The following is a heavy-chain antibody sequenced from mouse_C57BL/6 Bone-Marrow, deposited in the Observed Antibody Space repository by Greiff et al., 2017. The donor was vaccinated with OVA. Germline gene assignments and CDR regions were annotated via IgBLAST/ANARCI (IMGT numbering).Heavy chain of an antibody. CDR1: GYTFTSST. CDR2: IHPSSGYT. CDR3: ARELTGTDWYFDV. V-gene: IGHV1-4*01. D-gene: IGHD4-1*01. J-gene: IGHJ1*03. Sequence: VQLQPSGAELARPGASVKMSCKASGYTFTSSTMHWVKQRPGQGLAWIGYIHPSSGYTKYNQKFKDKATLTADKSSSTAYMQLSSLTSDDAAVYDCARELTGTDWYFDVWGTGTTVTVSS.